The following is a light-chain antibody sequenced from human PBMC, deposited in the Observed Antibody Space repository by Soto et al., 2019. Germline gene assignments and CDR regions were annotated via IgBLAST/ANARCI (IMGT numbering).Light chain of an antibody. CDR3: AAWDDSLSGWV. V-gene: IGLV1-47*02. CDR1: SSNIGTNF. CDR2: SNA. Sequence: QFVLTQPPSASGTPGQRVTISCSGSSSNIGTNFVYWYQQLPGTAPKLLIFSNAQRPSGVPDRFSGSRSGTSASLAISGLRSEDEADYYCAAWDDSLSGWVFGGGTKVTVL. J-gene: IGLJ3*02.